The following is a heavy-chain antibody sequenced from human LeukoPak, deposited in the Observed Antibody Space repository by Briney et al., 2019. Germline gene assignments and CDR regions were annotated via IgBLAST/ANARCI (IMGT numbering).Heavy chain of an antibody. CDR1: GYTFTSYG. CDR3: ARDSTIYDSSGYGNDY. CDR2: ISAYNGNT. J-gene: IGHJ4*02. D-gene: IGHD3-22*01. Sequence: ASVKVSCKASGYTFTSYGISWVRQAPGQGLEWMGWISAYNGNTNYAQKLQGRVTMTTDTSTSTAYMELRSLRSDDTAVYYCARDSTIYDSSGYGNDYWGQGTLVTVSP. V-gene: IGHV1-18*01.